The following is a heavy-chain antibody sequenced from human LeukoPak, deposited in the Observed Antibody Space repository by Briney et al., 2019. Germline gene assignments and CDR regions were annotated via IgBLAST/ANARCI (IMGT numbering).Heavy chain of an antibody. CDR3: ATEAPGSYRFDN. CDR1: GNIFTNYH. J-gene: IGHJ4*02. D-gene: IGHD3-10*01. CDR2: VYTDGGTI. V-gene: IGHV1-46*01. Sequence: ASVTVSCKASGNIFTNYHLHWVRLAPGRGLEWMGAVYTDGGTITNTRSFQDRVTMTRDLSTRTVYMELSSLNSEDTAVYYCATEAPGSYRFDNWGQEILVTVSS.